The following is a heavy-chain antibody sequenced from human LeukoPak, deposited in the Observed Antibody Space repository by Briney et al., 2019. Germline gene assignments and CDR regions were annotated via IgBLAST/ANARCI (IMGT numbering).Heavy chain of an antibody. CDR1: GFTFSSYG. J-gene: IGHJ4*02. CDR2: IWYGGSNK. Sequence: PGGSLRLSCAASGFTFSSYGMHWVRQAPGKGLEWVAVIWYGGSNKYYANSVKGRFTISRDNSKNTLYLQMNSLRAEDTAVYYRARSTNSNGHFDYWGQGTLVTVSS. D-gene: IGHD5-18*01. V-gene: IGHV3-33*01. CDR3: ARSTNSNGHFDY.